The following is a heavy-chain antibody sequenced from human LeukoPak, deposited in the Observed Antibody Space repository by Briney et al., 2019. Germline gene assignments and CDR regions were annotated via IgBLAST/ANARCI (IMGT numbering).Heavy chain of an antibody. V-gene: IGHV4-59*08. CDR3: ATGDSMATPGVGYYYYYYGMDV. Sequence: PSETLSLTCTVSGGAIRGYYWSWIRQPPGKGLEWRGYIFYSGTTNYNPSLKRRVTTSVDTSNKRCSLKLSSVTAPDTAVYYCATGDSMATPGVGYYYYYYGMDVWGQGTTVTVSS. D-gene: IGHD5-24*01. J-gene: IGHJ6*02. CDR1: GGAIRGYY. CDR2: IFYSGTT.